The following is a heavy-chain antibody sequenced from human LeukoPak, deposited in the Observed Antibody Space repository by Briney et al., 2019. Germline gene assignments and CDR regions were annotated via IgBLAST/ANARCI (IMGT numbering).Heavy chain of an antibody. D-gene: IGHD5-18*01. CDR1: GFTFSSYG. Sequence: GRSLRLSCAASGFTFSSYGMHWVRQAPGKGLEWVAVIWYDGSNKYYADSVKGRFTISRDNSKNTLYLQMNSLRAEDTAVYYCATATRYSYGSFPIDYWGQGTLVTVSS. J-gene: IGHJ4*02. CDR2: IWYDGSNK. CDR3: ATATRYSYGSFPIDY. V-gene: IGHV3-33*01.